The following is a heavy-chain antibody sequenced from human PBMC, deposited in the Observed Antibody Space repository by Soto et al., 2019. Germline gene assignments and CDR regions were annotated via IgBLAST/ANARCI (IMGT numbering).Heavy chain of an antibody. Sequence: ASVKVSCKASGYTFSDYFMHWVRQAPGQGLEWVGLINPSGGATSYPQKFQGSVSLTVDTSTSTFYMELRSLRSDDTAVYYCARGRQKWLAPGTYFDYWGQGALVTVSS. V-gene: IGHV1-46*01. J-gene: IGHJ4*02. D-gene: IGHD6-19*01. CDR1: GYTFSDYF. CDR3: ARGRQKWLAPGTYFDY. CDR2: INPSGGAT.